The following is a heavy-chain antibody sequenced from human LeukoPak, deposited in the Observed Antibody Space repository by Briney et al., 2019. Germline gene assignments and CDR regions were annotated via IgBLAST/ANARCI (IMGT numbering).Heavy chain of an antibody. D-gene: IGHD6-19*01. J-gene: IGHJ5*02. Sequence: PSETLSLTCTVSGGSISSYYWSWIRQPPGKGLEWIGYIHYSGSTNYNPSLKSRVTISVDTSKNQFSLKLSSVTAADTAVYYCARPKGKVAGLNWFDPWGQGTLVTVSS. CDR3: ARPKGKVAGLNWFDP. CDR1: GGSISSYY. CDR2: IHYSGST. V-gene: IGHV4-59*08.